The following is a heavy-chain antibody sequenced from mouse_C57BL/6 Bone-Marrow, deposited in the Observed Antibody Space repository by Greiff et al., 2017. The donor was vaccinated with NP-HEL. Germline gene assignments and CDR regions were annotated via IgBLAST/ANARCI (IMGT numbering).Heavy chain of an antibody. CDR1: GYSFTGYY. CDR3: ARDDYDGEIAY. CDR2: INPSTGGT. J-gene: IGHJ3*01. V-gene: IGHV1-42*01. Sequence: EVKLVESGPELVKPGASVKISCKASGYSFTGYYMNWVKQSPEKSLEWIGEINPSTGGTTYNQKFKAKATLTVDKSSSTAYMQLKSLTSEDSAVYYCARDDYDGEIAYWGQGTLVTVSA. D-gene: IGHD2-4*01.